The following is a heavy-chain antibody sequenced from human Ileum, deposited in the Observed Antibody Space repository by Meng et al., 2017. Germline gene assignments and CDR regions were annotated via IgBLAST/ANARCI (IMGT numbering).Heavy chain of an antibody. CDR1: GDSITNHNW. CDR2: IPHRGSS. V-gene: IGHV4-4*02. D-gene: IGHD1-7*01. CDR3: ARRGRGNYHLHPFEY. Sequence: QVQLRESGPALVKPSETLSLTCAVSGDSITNHNWWAWVRQPPGKGLEWIGEIPHRGSSAYNPSLKSRVSMSIDKSKNQFSLKLTSVTAADTAVYYCARRGRGNYHLHPFEYWGQGTLVTVSS. J-gene: IGHJ4*02.